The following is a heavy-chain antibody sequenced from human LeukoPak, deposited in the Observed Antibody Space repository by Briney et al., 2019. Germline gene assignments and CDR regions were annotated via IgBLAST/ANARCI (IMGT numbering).Heavy chain of an antibody. CDR1: GGSISSYY. CDR3: ARNGDFGDTDAFDF. CDR2: IYYSGDT. J-gene: IGHJ3*01. D-gene: IGHD3-16*01. Sequence: SETLSLTCTVSGGSISSYYWSWIRLPPGKGLEWIAYIYYSGDTNYNPSLKSRVTISVDTSKNQFSLRLSSVTAADTAVYYCARNGDFGDTDAFDFWGQGTMVTVSS. V-gene: IGHV4-59*08.